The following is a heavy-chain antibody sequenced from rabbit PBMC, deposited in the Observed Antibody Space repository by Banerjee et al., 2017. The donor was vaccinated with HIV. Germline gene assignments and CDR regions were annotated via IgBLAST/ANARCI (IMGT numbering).Heavy chain of an antibody. CDR2: IYTGDGHT. CDR3: ARGHIGGTRLDL. CDR1: GFSFNNGYV. Sequence: QEQLEESGGGLVQPEGSLTLTCTASGFSFNNGYVMCWVRQAPGKGLEWIGTIYTGDGHTYYASWAKGRFTISKASSTTVTLQMTSLTAADTATYFCARGHIGGTRLDLWGPGTLVTVS. J-gene: IGHJ3*01. V-gene: IGHV1S45*01. D-gene: IGHD1-1*01.